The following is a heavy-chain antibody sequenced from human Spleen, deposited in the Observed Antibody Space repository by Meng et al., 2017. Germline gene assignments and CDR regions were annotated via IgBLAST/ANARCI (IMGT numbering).Heavy chain of an antibody. J-gene: IGHJ4*02. CDR1: EFRFSNYA. CDR2: ISSNGDYI. Sequence: GESLKISCAASEFRFSNYAMRGVRQAPGRGLEWVSSISSNGDYIYYADSVKGRFTISRDNSKNTLYLQMNSLRAEDTAVYYCECGYSYGETFDYWGQGTLVTVSS. D-gene: IGHD5-18*01. CDR3: ECGYSYGETFDY. V-gene: IGHV3-23*01.